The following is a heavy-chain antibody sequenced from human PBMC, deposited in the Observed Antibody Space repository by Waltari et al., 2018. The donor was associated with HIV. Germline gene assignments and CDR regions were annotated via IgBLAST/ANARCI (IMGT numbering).Heavy chain of an antibody. CDR3: ARGNTVTPYYYYGMDV. CDR2: ISYDGSNK. J-gene: IGHJ6*02. CDR1: GFTFSSYA. D-gene: IGHD4-4*01. Sequence: QVQLVESGGGVVQPGRSLRLSCAASGFTFSSYAMTWVSQPPGTGLGWVADISYDGSNKYYADSVKGRFTISRDNSKNTLYLQMNSLRAEDTAVYYCARGNTVTPYYYYGMDVWGQGTTVTVSS. V-gene: IGHV3-30-3*01.